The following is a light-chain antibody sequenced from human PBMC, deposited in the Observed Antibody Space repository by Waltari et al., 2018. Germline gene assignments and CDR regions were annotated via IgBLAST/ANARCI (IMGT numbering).Light chain of an antibody. CDR2: AAF. V-gene: IGKV1-9*01. Sequence: IQLTQSPSSLSASVGDRVTITCRASQGISSYLAWYQQKPGKAPNLLIYAAFTLQSGVPSRFSGSGSGTDFTLTISSLQPEDFATYYCQQFNTYPLTFGQ. CDR1: QGISSY. J-gene: IGKJ5*01. CDR3: QQFNTYPLT.